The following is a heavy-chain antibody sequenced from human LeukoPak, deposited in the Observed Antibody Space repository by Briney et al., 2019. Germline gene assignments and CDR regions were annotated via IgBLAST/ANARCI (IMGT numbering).Heavy chain of an antibody. J-gene: IGHJ6*02. V-gene: IGHV4-39*02. CDR2: IYYTGST. CDR1: GGSISRSSYY. CDR3: ARVGDVVVVPPANYGMNV. Sequence: SETLSLTCTVSGGSISRSSYYWGWIRQPPRKGLEWIGSIYYTGSTYYNPSLKNRVTISVDTSKNHFSLKLSSVTAADTAVYYCARVGDVVVVPPANYGMNVWGQGTTVTVSS. D-gene: IGHD2-2*01.